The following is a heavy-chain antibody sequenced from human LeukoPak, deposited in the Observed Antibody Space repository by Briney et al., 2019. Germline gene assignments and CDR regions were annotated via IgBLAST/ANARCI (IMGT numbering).Heavy chain of an antibody. CDR1: GGTFSSYA. CDR2: IIPIFGTA. Sequence: SVKVSCKASGGTFSSYAISWVRQAPEQGLEWMGGIIPIFGTANYAQKFQGRVTITADESTSTAYMELSSLKSEDTAVYYCARGILWFGELSSLGYWGQGTLVTVSS. CDR3: ARGILWFGELSSLGY. J-gene: IGHJ4*02. D-gene: IGHD3-10*01. V-gene: IGHV1-69*13.